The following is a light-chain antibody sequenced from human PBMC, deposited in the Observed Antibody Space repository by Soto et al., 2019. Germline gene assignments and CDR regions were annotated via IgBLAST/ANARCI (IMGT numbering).Light chain of an antibody. V-gene: IGKV1-5*01. CDR2: DAS. J-gene: IGKJ2*01. CDR3: QQYNSYLYN. Sequence: DIQMTQSPSTLSASVGDRVTITCRASQSISSWLAWYQQKPGKAPKLLIFDASNLESGVPSRFSGSGSGTEFNLTISSLQPDDFATYYCQQYNSYLYNFGQGTKLEIK. CDR1: QSISSW.